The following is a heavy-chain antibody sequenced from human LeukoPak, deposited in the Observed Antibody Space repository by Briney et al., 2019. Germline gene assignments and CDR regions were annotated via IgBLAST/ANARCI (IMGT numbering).Heavy chain of an antibody. CDR3: ARDPQGAGSLSGGAFDI. D-gene: IGHD1-26*01. J-gene: IGHJ3*02. V-gene: IGHV4-59*01. CDR2: LYYAGST. CDR1: GGSISSYY. Sequence: PETLSLTCTVSGGSISSYYWSWIRQPPGKGLEWIGYLYYAGSTKYNASLKSRVTISVDTSKNQFSLKLRSVTAADTAVYYCARDPQGAGSLSGGAFDIWGQGTMVTVSS.